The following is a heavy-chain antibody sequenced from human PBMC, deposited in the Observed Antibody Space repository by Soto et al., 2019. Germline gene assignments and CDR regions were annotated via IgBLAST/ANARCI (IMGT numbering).Heavy chain of an antibody. J-gene: IGHJ5*02. CDR2: MNFDGSEK. V-gene: IGHV3-7*03. CDR1: GFSISGSW. Sequence: GGSLRLSCVASGFSISGSWMSWVRQAPEKGLEWVASMNFDGSEKYYADSVRGRFTISRDNSKNTLYLQMNSLRAEDTAVYYCAKDSLSGSPDYDFWSGYYLGNWFDPWGQGTLVTVSS. CDR3: AKDSLSGSPDYDFWSGYYLGNWFDP. D-gene: IGHD3-3*01.